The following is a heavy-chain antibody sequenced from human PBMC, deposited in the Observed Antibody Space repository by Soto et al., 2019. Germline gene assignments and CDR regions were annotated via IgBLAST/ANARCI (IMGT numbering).Heavy chain of an antibody. CDR3: ARDRWGFGEKTYNWFDP. D-gene: IGHD3-10*01. J-gene: IGHJ5*02. CDR1: EFDIRRSW. Sequence: PGGSLRLSCVASEFDIRRSWMNWVRQTPGKGLEWVANINEDGSEQNFVDSVKGRFTISRDNAKNSLYLQMNSLRAEDTAVYSCARDRWGFGEKTYNWFDPWGQGTLVTVSS. CDR2: INEDGSEQ. V-gene: IGHV3-7*01.